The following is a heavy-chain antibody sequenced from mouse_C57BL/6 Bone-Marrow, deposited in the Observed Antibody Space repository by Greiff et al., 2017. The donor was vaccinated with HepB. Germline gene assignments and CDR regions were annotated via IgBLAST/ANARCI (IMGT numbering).Heavy chain of an antibody. D-gene: IGHD2-3*01. CDR1: GFNIKDDY. CDR2: IDPENGDT. V-gene: IGHV14-4*01. CDR3: TTDGYYMDY. Sequence: VQLQQSGAELVRPGASVKLSCTASGFNIKDDYMHWVKQRPEQGLEWIGWIDPENGDTEYASKVQGKATIAADTSSNTAYLQLSSLTSEDTAVYYCTTDGYYMDYWGQGTSVTVSS. J-gene: IGHJ4*01.